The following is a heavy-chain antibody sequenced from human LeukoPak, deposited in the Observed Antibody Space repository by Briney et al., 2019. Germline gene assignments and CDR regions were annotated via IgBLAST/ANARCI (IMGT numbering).Heavy chain of an antibody. CDR3: ARDNSVRDEAWWFNP. CDR1: GYTFTSNY. D-gene: IGHD5-24*01. V-gene: IGHV1-46*01. CDR2: ISPSGGST. Sequence: ASVKVSCKAFGYTFTSNYKHWVRQAPGQGPEWMGVISPSGGSTTYAQKFQGRVTLTRDMSTSTDYLEPSSLRSEDTAVYYCARDNSVRDEAWWFNPWGQGTLVTVSS. J-gene: IGHJ5*02.